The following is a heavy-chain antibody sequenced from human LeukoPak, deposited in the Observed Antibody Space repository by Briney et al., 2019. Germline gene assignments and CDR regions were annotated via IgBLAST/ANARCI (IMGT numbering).Heavy chain of an antibody. V-gene: IGHV4-34*01. Sequence: SETLSLTCAVYGGSLSGYYWSWIRQPPGKGLEWIGEINHSGSTNYNPSLKSRVAISVDKSENHISLKLTSVTAADTAVYYCAREGGPYRPLDYSGQGTLVTVAS. CDR2: INHSGST. J-gene: IGHJ4*02. CDR3: AREGGPYRPLDY. CDR1: GGSLSGYY.